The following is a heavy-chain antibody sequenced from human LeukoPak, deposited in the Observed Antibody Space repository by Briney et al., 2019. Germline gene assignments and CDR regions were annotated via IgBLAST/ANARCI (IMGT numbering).Heavy chain of an antibody. J-gene: IGHJ4*02. V-gene: IGHV4-34*01. D-gene: IGHD4-17*01. CDR2: INHSGST. CDR3: ARGAGVTVTYYFDY. CDR1: GGSFSGYY. Sequence: PSETLSLTCAVYGGSFSGYYWSWIRQPPGKGLEWIGEINHSGSTNYNPPLKSRVTISVDTSKNQFSLKLSSVTAADTAVYYCARGAGVTVTYYFDYWGQGTLVTVSS.